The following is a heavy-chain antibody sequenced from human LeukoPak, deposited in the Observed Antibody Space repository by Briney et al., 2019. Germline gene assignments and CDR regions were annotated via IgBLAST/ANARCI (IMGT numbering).Heavy chain of an antibody. CDR1: GFTFSSYA. V-gene: IGHV3-23*01. J-gene: IGHJ4*02. CDR2: ISGGGRST. Sequence: GGSLRLSCAASGFTFSSYAMSWVRQAPGKGLEWVSIISGGGRSTYYADSVKGRFTISRDNSKNTLFLQMNSLRAEDTAVYYCAKDKAYGGNFDYWGQGTLVTVSS. D-gene: IGHD4-23*01. CDR3: AKDKAYGGNFDY.